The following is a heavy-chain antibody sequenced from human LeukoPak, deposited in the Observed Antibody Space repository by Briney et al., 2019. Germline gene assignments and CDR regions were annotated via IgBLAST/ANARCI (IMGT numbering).Heavy chain of an antibody. CDR2: IYYSGST. CDR1: GGSISSSSYY. J-gene: IGHJ6*03. CDR3: ARVNRIQLWSLDYYYYYYMDV. D-gene: IGHD5-18*01. V-gene: IGHV4-39*07. Sequence: SETLSLTCTVSGGSISSSSYYWGWIRQPPGKGLEWIGSIYYSGSTYYNPSLKSRVTISVDTSKNQFSLKLSSVTAADTAVYYCARVNRIQLWSLDYYYYYYMDVWGKGTTVTVSS.